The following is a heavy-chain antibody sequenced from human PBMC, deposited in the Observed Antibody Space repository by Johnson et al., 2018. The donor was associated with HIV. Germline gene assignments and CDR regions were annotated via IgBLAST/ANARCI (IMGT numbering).Heavy chain of an antibody. Sequence: QVQLVESGGGVVQPGRSLRLSCAASGFTFSSYTMHWVRQAPGKGLEWVAVISYDGSNKYYADSVKGRFTISRDNSKNTLYLQMNSLRAEDTAAHYCARSWGNDAFDIWGQGTVVTVSS. CDR2: ISYDGSNK. D-gene: IGHD7-27*01. CDR1: GFTFSSYT. CDR3: ARSWGNDAFDI. J-gene: IGHJ3*02. V-gene: IGHV3-30*04.